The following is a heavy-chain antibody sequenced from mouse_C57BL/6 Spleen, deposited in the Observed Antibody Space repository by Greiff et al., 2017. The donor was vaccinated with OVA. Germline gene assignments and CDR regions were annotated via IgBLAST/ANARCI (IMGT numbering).Heavy chain of an antibody. J-gene: IGHJ2*01. CDR1: GYTFTSYW. CDR3: ARGDRFDY. D-gene: IGHD2-14*01. Sequence: QVQLQQPGAELVRPGTSVKLSCKASGYTFTSYWMHWVKQRPGQGLEWIGVIDPSDSYTNYNQKFKGKATLTVDTSSSTAYMQLSSLTSEDSAVYYCARGDRFDYWGQGTTLTVSS. CDR2: IDPSDSYT. V-gene: IGHV1-59*01.